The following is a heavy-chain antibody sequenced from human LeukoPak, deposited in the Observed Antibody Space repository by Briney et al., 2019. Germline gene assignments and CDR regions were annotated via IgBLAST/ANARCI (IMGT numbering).Heavy chain of an antibody. CDR1: GSSFSSYW. V-gene: IGHV5-51*01. Sequence: GESLQISCKGSGSSFSSYWIGWVRQLPGKGLEWMGIIYPSDSDTIYSPSFQGQVSISADKSISTAYLQWSSLKASDTAMYYCARRTTHYDSSGHPNAFDIWGQGTMLTVSS. J-gene: IGHJ3*02. D-gene: IGHD3-22*01. CDR2: IYPSDSDT. CDR3: ARRTTHYDSSGHPNAFDI.